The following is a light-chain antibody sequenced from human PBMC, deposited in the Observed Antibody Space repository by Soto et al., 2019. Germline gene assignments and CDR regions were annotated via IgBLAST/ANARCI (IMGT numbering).Light chain of an antibody. CDR3: SSHAGSNNYV. CDR2: EVS. Sequence: QSALTQPASVSGSAGPSITISCTGTTSFVGTYNYVSWYQQHPGKAPKLMIYEVSKRPSGVPDRFSGSKSGNTASLTVSGLQAEDEADYYCSSHAGSNNYVFGTGTKV. V-gene: IGLV2-8*01. J-gene: IGLJ1*01. CDR1: TSFVGTYNY.